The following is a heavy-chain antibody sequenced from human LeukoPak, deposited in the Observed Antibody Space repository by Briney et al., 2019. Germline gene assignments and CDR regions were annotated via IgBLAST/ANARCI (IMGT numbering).Heavy chain of an antibody. D-gene: IGHD6-6*01. CDR1: GESFSGYY. Sequence: SETLSLTCAVYGESFSGYYLSWIRQPPGKGLEWIGEINQSGSTNYNPSLKSRVTISVDTSKNQFSLKLSSVTAADTAVYYCASIAMGIAARGWFDPWGQGTLVTVSS. J-gene: IGHJ5*02. CDR2: INQSGST. V-gene: IGHV4-34*01. CDR3: ASIAMGIAARGWFDP.